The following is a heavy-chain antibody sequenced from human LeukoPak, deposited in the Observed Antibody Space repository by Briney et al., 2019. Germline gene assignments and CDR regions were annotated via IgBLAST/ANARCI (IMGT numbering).Heavy chain of an antibody. D-gene: IGHD4-17*01. CDR3: ARDLHDYGDYDPTFDY. Sequence: ASVTVSCKASGYTFTSYGISWVRQAPGQGLEWMGWISAYNGNTNYAQKLQGRVTMTTDTSTSKAYMELRSLRSDDTAVYYCARDLHDYGDYDPTFDYWGQGTLVTVSS. J-gene: IGHJ4*02. CDR2: ISAYNGNT. CDR1: GYTFTSYG. V-gene: IGHV1-18*04.